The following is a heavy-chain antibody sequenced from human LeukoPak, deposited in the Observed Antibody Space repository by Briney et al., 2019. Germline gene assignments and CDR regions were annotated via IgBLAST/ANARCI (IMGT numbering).Heavy chain of an antibody. Sequence: PGRSLRLSCAASGFTFSSYAMHWVRQAPGKGLEWVAVISYDGSNKYYADSVKGRFTIFRDNSKNTLYLQMNSLRAEDTAVYYCAGDRYGDSPRPLCDYWGQGTLVTVSS. D-gene: IGHD4-17*01. J-gene: IGHJ4*02. CDR2: ISYDGSNK. CDR3: AGDRYGDSPRPLCDY. V-gene: IGHV3-30-3*01. CDR1: GFTFSSYA.